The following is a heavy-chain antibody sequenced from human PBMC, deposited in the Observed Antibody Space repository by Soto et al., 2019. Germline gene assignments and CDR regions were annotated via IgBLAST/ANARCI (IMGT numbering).Heavy chain of an antibody. CDR2: ISGDGGST. D-gene: IGHD1-26*01. J-gene: IGHJ4*02. Sequence: GGSLRLSCSASRFTFSDYTMHWVRQAPGKGLEYASAISGDGGSTYYADSVKDRFTISRDNSKNTLYLQMSSLRAEDTAVYFCVKAVFSGYYYVPFDYWGQGTLVTVSS. CDR3: VKAVFSGYYYVPFDY. V-gene: IGHV3-64D*06. CDR1: RFTFSDYT.